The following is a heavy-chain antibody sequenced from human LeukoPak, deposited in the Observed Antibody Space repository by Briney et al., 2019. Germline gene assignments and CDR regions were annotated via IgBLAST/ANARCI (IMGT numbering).Heavy chain of an antibody. V-gene: IGHV1-18*04. CDR3: AIDRYCSSTGCYAY. Sequence: ASVKVSCKASGYTFTSYGISWVRQAPGQGLEWMGWIGAYNGNTNYAQKLQGRVTMTTDTSTSTAYMELRSLRSDDTAVYYCAIDRYCSSTGCYAYWGQGTLVTVSS. J-gene: IGHJ4*02. CDR2: IGAYNGNT. D-gene: IGHD2-2*01. CDR1: GYTFTSYG.